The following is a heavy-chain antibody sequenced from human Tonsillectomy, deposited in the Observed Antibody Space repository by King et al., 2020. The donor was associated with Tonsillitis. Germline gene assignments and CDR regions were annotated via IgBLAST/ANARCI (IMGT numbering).Heavy chain of an antibody. D-gene: IGHD7-27*01. V-gene: IGHV2-5*02. CDR1: GLSVTTGGVG. Sequence: TLKESGPTLVKPTQTLTLTCTVSGLSVTTGGVGVGWIRQPPGKALEWLALIYWGDTEYYRPSLKNRLNINKDNSKNQVVLTMTNMDPVDTATYYCARTGDPYFDSWGQGTLVIVSS. CDR2: IYWGDTE. CDR3: ARTGDPYFDS. J-gene: IGHJ4*02.